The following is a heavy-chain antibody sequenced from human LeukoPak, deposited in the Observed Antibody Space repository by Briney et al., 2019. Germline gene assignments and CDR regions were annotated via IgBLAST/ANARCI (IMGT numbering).Heavy chain of an antibody. CDR3: ARVAGRYYGSGTHP. Sequence: GRSLRLSCAASGFTFSSYAMHWVRQAPGKGLEWVAVISYDGSNEYYADSVKGRFTISRDNSKNTLYLQMNSLRAEDTAVYYCARVAGRYYGSGTHPWGQGTLVTVSS. J-gene: IGHJ5*02. CDR1: GFTFSSYA. V-gene: IGHV3-30-3*01. D-gene: IGHD3-10*01. CDR2: ISYDGSNE.